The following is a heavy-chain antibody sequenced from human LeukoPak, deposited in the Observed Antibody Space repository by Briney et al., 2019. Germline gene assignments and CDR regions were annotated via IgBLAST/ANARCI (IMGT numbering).Heavy chain of an antibody. Sequence: SETLSLTRTVSGGSVSTYYWSWIRQPPGKELEWIGYISYSGGANYNPSLKSRVTMSLDTSKNHFSLHLSSVTAADTAVYYCARHGSHYSFDFWGQGTLVTVSS. D-gene: IGHD1-26*01. J-gene: IGHJ4*02. CDR3: ARHGSHYSFDF. CDR1: GGSVSTYY. V-gene: IGHV4-59*08. CDR2: ISYSGGA.